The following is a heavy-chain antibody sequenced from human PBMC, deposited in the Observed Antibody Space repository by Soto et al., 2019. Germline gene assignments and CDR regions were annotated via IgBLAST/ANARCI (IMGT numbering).Heavy chain of an antibody. D-gene: IGHD3-22*01. CDR2: INPSSGRT. V-gene: IGHV1-46*01. J-gene: IGHJ5*02. Sequence: ASVKVSCKASGYTFTSYSMHWVRQAPGQGLEWMGIINPSSGRTSYAQNFQGRVTMTSDTSTSIVYMEMSSLKSEDTAVYYCAKEGASSGYLPPLFDPWGQGTLVTVSS. CDR1: GYTFTSYS. CDR3: AKEGASSGYLPPLFDP.